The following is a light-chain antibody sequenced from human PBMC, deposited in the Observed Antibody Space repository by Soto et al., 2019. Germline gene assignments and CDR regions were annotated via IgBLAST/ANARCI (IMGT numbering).Light chain of an antibody. CDR2: DNN. V-gene: IGLV1-40*01. CDR1: NSNIGAGYD. CDR3: QSYDSSLGGGI. Sequence: QSVLTQPPSVSGAPGQRVTISCTGSNSNIGAGYDVHWYQQLPGTAPKLLIYDNNNRPSGVPDRFSGSKSGTSASLAITGLQAEDEADYYCQSYDSSLGGGIFGGGTQLTVL. J-gene: IGLJ2*01.